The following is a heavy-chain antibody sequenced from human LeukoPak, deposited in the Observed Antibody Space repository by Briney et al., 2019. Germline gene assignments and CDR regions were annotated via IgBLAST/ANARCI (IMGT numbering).Heavy chain of an antibody. D-gene: IGHD3-22*01. CDR2: INPNSGGT. Sequence: EASVKVSCKASGYTFTGYYMHWVRQAPGQGLEWMGWINPNSGGTNYAQKFQGRVTMTRDTSISTAYMELSRLRSDDTAVYYCASSMTVVDNWFDPWGQGTLVTVSS. V-gene: IGHV1-2*02. J-gene: IGHJ5*02. CDR3: ASSMTVVDNWFDP. CDR1: GYTFTGYY.